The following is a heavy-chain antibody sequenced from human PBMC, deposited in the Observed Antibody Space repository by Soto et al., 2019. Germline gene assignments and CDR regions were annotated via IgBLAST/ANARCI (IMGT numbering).Heavy chain of an antibody. J-gene: IGHJ3*02. CDR2: ISASSRSI. CDR1: VFNFITFS. Sequence: DVQLVESGGGLVKPGGSLRLSCAASVFNFITFSMNWVRQAPGKGLEWVSSISASSRSIYYAESVKGRFTVSRDNAKNSLDLHMNSLTAEDTALYYCVRDAYNRDAFDIWGQGTTVTVSS. V-gene: IGHV3-21*01. CDR3: VRDAYNRDAFDI. D-gene: IGHD1-20*01.